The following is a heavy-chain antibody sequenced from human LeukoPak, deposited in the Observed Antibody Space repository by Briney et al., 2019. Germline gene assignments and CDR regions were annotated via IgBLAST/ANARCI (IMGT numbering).Heavy chain of an antibody. CDR3: AILLAGVSNGFDNAFDI. CDR1: GDSTSNSIYY. V-gene: IGHV4-39*07. CDR2: MYYNGST. J-gene: IGHJ3*02. Sequence: PSETLSLTSTVSGDSTSNSIYYWGWIRQPPGKGLEWIGVMYYNGSTYYNPSLKSRVTISVDTSKNHFSLRLTSVTAADTAVYYCAILLAGVSNGFDNAFDIWGQGTMVTVSS. D-gene: IGHD3-9*01.